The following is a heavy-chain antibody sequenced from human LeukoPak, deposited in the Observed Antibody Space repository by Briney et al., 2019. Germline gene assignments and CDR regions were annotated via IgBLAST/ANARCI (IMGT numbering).Heavy chain of an antibody. V-gene: IGHV3-48*02. J-gene: IGHJ4*02. Sequence: PGGSLRLSCAASGFTFSSYSMNWVRQAPGKGLEWVSHITGDASTVNYADSVKGRFTISRDNAKNSLFLQMNSLRDEDTAVHYCLRRLAYWGQGTLVTVSS. CDR1: GFTFSSYS. CDR3: LRRLAY. CDR2: ITGDASTV.